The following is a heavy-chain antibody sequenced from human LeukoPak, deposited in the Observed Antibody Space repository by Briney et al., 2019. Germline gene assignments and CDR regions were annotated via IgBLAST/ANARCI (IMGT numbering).Heavy chain of an antibody. CDR3: ARSDYGGNPDY. CDR1: GYSFTDYY. V-gene: IGHV1-46*01. J-gene: IGHJ4*02. Sequence: GASVKVSCKASGYSFTDYYIHWVRLAPGQGLEWMGIINPSGGSTSYAQKFQGRVTMTRDTSTSTVYMELSSLRSEDTAVYYCARSDYGGNPDYWGQGTLVTVSS. D-gene: IGHD4-23*01. CDR2: INPSGGST.